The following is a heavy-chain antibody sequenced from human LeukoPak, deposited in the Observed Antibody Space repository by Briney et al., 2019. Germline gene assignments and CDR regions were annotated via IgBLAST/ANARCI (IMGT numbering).Heavy chain of an antibody. Sequence: GGSLRLSCAASGFTFSDYDMHWVHQVTGKGLEWVSAIHTSGLTYYANSVKGRFIISRDNGKDSLFLQMNSLRAGDTSVYYCARELLGPHFYGMDVWGQGTTVTVSS. V-gene: IGHV3-13*01. CDR3: ARELLGPHFYGMDV. J-gene: IGHJ6*02. CDR2: IHTSGLT. D-gene: IGHD3-3*02. CDR1: GFTFSDYD.